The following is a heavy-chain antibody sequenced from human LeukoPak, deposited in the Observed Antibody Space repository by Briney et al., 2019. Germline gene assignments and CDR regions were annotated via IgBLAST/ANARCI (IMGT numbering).Heavy chain of an antibody. Sequence: GGSLRLSCVASGFSFSNAWMNWVRQAPGKGLEWVGRIQRKIDGGTTDYAAPVKGRFTISRDGSRNTVHLQMNSLKTEDTAVYYCTPTGGNNFDYWGQGTLVTVSS. D-gene: IGHD1-14*01. J-gene: IGHJ4*02. CDR2: IQRKIDGGTT. CDR3: TPTGGNNFDY. CDR1: GFSFSNAW. V-gene: IGHV3-15*07.